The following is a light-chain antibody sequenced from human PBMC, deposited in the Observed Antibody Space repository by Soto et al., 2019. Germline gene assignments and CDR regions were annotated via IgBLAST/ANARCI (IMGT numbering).Light chain of an antibody. V-gene: IGKV3-20*01. J-gene: IGKJ4*01. CDR3: KQYGNSPLT. CDR1: QSVRSDY. Sequence: EIVLTQSPDTLSLSPGQRATLSCRASQSVRSDYFAWYQQKPGQAPRVIIFGVYTRATGVQDRFSGSGSGTDFTLTISRLEPEDFALYYCKQYGNSPLTFGGGTKVDIK. CDR2: GVY.